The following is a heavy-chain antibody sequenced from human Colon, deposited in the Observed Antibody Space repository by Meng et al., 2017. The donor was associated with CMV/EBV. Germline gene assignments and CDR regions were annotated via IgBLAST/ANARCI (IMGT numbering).Heavy chain of an antibody. V-gene: IGHV3-11*04. CDR2: VSSSGSTK. CDR3: ASSLGHGSGWSPFDY. CDR1: GFTFSDYY. Sequence: GESLKISCAASGFTFSDYYMSWIRQAPGKGLEWISYVSSSGSTKYYADSVEGRFTISRDNAKNSPYLQMNSLRDEDTAVYYCASSLGHGSGWSPFDYWGQGTLVTVSS. D-gene: IGHD6-19*01. J-gene: IGHJ4*02.